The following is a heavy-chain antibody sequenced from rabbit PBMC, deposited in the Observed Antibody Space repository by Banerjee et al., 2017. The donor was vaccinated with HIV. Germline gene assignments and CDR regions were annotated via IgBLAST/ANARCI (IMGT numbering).Heavy chain of an antibody. J-gene: IGHJ4*01. CDR2: INAGSSGST. V-gene: IGHV1S45*01. D-gene: IGHD4-2*01. Sequence: QLEESGGGLVKPEGSLTLTCTASGFSFSNRYVMCWVRQAPGKGLEWIACINAGSSGSTWYASWAKGRFTVSKTSSTTVTLQMTSLTAADTATYFCVRNDGSSWDLWGPGTLVTVS. CDR1: GFSFSNRYV. CDR3: VRNDGSSWDL.